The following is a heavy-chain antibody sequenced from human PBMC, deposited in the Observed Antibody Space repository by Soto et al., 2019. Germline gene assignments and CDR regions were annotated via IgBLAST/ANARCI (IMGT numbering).Heavy chain of an antibody. J-gene: IGHJ5*02. V-gene: IGHV4-30-2*01. CDR2: IYHSGST. D-gene: IGHD3-10*01. CDR1: GGSISSGGYS. Sequence: QLQLQESGSGLVKPSQTLSLTCAVSGGSISSGGYSWSWLRQPPRKVLEWVGYIYHSGSTYYNPSLKTRATISVDGPKHHFSLKGSAVGAADTAVFYCARGGPYDYGSGSLGVWFDPWGQGTLVTVSS. CDR3: ARGGPYDYGSGSLGVWFDP.